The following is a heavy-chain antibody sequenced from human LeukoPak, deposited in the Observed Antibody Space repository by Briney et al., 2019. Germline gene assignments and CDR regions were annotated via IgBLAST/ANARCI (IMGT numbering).Heavy chain of an antibody. CDR1: GGSFNGYY. CDR2: INHSGST. J-gene: IGHJ4*02. CDR3: ASHPFAGRHD. Sequence: SETLSLTCAVYGGSFNGYYWSWIRQPPGKGLEWIGEINHSGSTNYNPSLKSRVTISVDTSKNQFSLKLSSVTAADTAVYYCASHPFAGRHDWGQGTLVTVSS. D-gene: IGHD1-26*01. V-gene: IGHV4-34*01.